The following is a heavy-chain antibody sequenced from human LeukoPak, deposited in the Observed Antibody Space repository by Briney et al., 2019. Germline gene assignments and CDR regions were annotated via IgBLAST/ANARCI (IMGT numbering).Heavy chain of an antibody. CDR3: ARDSGELSGEFDN. J-gene: IGHJ5*02. CDR2: ISSSSSYI. Sequence: PGGSLRLSCAASGFTFSSYSMNWVRQAPGKGLEWVSSISSSSSYIYYADSVKGRFTISRDNAKNSLYLQMNSLRAEDTAVYYCARDSGELSGEFDNWGQGTLVTVSS. D-gene: IGHD1-26*01. CDR1: GFTFSSYS. V-gene: IGHV3-21*01.